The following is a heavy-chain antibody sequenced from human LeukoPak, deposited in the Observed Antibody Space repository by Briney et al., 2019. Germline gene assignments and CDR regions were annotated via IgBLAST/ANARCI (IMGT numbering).Heavy chain of an antibody. CDR1: GYSFTSYW. V-gene: IGHV5-51*01. J-gene: IGHJ4*02. CDR2: IYLYDSDT. CDR3: ARHIGYSAWNPDY. Sequence: GESLKISCKASGYSFTSYWIDWVRQLPGKGLEWMGIIYLYDSDTRYSPSFQGQVTISADKSISTAYLQWSNLKASDTAMYYCARHIGYSAWNPDYWGQGTLVTVSS. D-gene: IGHD5-12*01.